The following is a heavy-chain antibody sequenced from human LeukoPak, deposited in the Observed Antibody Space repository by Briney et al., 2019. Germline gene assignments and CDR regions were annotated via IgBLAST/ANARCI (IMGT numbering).Heavy chain of an antibody. CDR2: IYYSGST. CDR3: ARLSSSHAPLDY. CDR1: GGSISSSSYY. D-gene: IGHD6-13*01. V-gene: IGHV4-39*07. J-gene: IGHJ4*02. Sequence: SETLPLTCTVSGGSISSSSYYWGWIRQPPGKGLEWIGSIYYSGSTYYNPSLKSRVTISVDTSKNQFSLKLSSVTAADTAVYYCARLSSSHAPLDYWGQGTLVTVSS.